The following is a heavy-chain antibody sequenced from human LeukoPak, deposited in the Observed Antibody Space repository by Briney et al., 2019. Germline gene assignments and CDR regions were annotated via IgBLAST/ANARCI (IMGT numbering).Heavy chain of an antibody. CDR3: AKDEGGAFDI. CDR2: IWYDGSNK. J-gene: IGHJ3*02. V-gene: IGHV3-33*06. Sequence: GGSLRLSCAASGFTFSSYGMHWVRQAPGKGLEWVAVIWYDGSNKYYADSVKGRFTISRDNSKNTLYLQMNSLRAEDTAAYYCAKDEGGAFDIWGQGTMVTVSS. CDR1: GFTFSSYG.